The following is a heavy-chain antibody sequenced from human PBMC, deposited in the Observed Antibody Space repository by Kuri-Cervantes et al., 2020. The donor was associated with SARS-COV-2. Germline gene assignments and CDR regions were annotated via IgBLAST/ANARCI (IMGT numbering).Heavy chain of an antibody. CDR3: AVYCSSTSCYNQ. V-gene: IGHV1-2*02. Sequence: ASVKVSCKTSGYTFTGHYMHWVRQAPGQGLEWMGWINPNSGGTNYAQKFQGRVTMTRDTSISTAYMELSRLRSDDTAVYYCAVYCSSTSCYNQWGQGTLVTVSS. D-gene: IGHD2-2*02. J-gene: IGHJ4*02. CDR1: GYTFTGHY. CDR2: INPNSGGT.